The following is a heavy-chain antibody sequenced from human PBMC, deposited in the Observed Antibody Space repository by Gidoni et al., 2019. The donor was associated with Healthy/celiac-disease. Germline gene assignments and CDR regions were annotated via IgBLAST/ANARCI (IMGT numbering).Heavy chain of an antibody. V-gene: IGHV3-15*07. CDR2: IKSKTDGGTT. CDR3: TTWPVTDPTEYFQH. J-gene: IGHJ1*01. Sequence: EVQLVESGGGLAKPGGSLRLHCAASGFTFSNAWMNWVRQAPGKGLEWVGRIKSKTDGGTTDYAAPVKGRFTISRDDSKNTLYLQMNSLKTEDTAVYYCTTWPVTDPTEYFQHWGQGTLVTVSS. D-gene: IGHD2-21*02. CDR1: GFTFSNAW.